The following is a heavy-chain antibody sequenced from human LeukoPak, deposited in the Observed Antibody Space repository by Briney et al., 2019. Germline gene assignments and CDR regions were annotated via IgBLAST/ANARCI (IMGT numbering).Heavy chain of an antibody. CDR2: ISYDGSNK. V-gene: IGHV3-30-3*01. J-gene: IGHJ6*02. Sequence: PWRSLRPSCAASGFTFSSYAMHWVRQAPGKGLEWVAVISYDGSNKYYADSVKGRFTISRDNSKNTLYLQMNSLRAEDTAVYYCARAGSSFNYYYYYGMDVWGQGTTVTVSS. D-gene: IGHD6-6*01. CDR1: GFTFSSYA. CDR3: ARAGSSFNYYYYYGMDV.